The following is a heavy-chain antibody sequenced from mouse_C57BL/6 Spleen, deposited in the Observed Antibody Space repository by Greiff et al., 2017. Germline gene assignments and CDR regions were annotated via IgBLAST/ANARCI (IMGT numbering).Heavy chain of an antibody. J-gene: IGHJ2*01. CDR1: GYAFSSSW. V-gene: IGHV1-82*01. CDR2: IYPGDGDT. CDR3: ARSYSYYFDY. Sequence: VQLQQSGPELVKPGASVKISCKASGYAFSSSWMNWVKQRPGKGLEWIGRIYPGDGDTNYNGKFKGKATLTADKSSSTAYMQLSSLTSEDSADYFCARSYSYYFDYWGQGTTLTVSS. D-gene: IGHD2-12*01.